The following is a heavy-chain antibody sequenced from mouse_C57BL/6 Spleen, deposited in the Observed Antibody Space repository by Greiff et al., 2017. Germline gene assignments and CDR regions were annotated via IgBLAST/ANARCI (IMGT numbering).Heavy chain of an antibody. Sequence: VQLQQSVAELVRPGASVKLSCTASGFNIKNTYMHWVKQRPDPGLEWIGRIDPANGNTKYAPKFQGKATITADTSSNTSYLQRISLTSEDTSIYYCARCVYLWYFDVWGTGTTVTVAS. V-gene: IGHV14-3*01. D-gene: IGHD5-1*01. CDR3: ARCVYLWYFDV. CDR2: IDPANGNT. CDR1: GFNIKNTY. J-gene: IGHJ1*03.